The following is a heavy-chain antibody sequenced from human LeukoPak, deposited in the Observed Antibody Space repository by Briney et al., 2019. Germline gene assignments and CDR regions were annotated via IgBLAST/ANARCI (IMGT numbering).Heavy chain of an antibody. V-gene: IGHV3-33*01. Sequence: GGPLRLSCAASGSTFSSYGMHWVRQAPGKGLEWVAVIWYDGSNKYYADSVKGRFTISRDNSKNTLYLQMNSLRAEDTAVYYCARVLGSNWSGGFDYWGQGTLVTVSS. D-gene: IGHD6-13*01. J-gene: IGHJ4*02. CDR3: ARVLGSNWSGGFDY. CDR1: GSTFSSYG. CDR2: IWYDGSNK.